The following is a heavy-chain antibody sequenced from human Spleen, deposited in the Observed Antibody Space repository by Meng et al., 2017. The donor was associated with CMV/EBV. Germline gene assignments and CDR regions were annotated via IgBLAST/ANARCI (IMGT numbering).Heavy chain of an antibody. CDR1: GFTFSSYA. CDR3: ARQAAPATFFDY. D-gene: IGHD6-13*01. CDR2: ISSDGSNK. V-gene: IGHV3-30*04. J-gene: IGHJ4*02. Sequence: GGSLRLSCAASGFTFSSYAMHWVRQAPGKGLEWVTAISSDGSNKYYADSVKGRFPISRDNSKNTLYLQMNSLRPEDTAVYYCARQAAPATFFDYWGQGTLVTVSS.